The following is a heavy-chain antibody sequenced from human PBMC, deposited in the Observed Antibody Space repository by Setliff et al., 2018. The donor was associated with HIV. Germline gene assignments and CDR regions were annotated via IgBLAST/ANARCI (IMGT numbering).Heavy chain of an antibody. CDR2: IYYSGNT. V-gene: IGHV4-59*08. CDR3: ARGEFYCGTDCYWSSFDY. CDR1: GASIRGHY. D-gene: IGHD2-21*02. J-gene: IGHJ4*02. Sequence: PSETLSLTCSVSGASIRGHYWSWIRQSPGKGLEWIGNIYYSGNTNYNPSFKSRVTISVDTSKNQFSLRVNSVTASDTAVYYCARGEFYCGTDCYWSSFDYWGQGILVTVS.